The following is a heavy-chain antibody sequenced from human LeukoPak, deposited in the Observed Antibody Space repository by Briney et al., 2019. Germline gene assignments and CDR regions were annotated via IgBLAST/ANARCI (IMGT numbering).Heavy chain of an antibody. D-gene: IGHD5-24*01. CDR2: IYYSGST. V-gene: IGHV4-39*07. Sequence: SETLSLTCTVSGGSISSSGYYWGWIRQPPGKGLEWIGSIYYSGSTYYNPSLKSRVTISVDTSKNQFSLELSSVTAADTAVYYCARGLFKEMATIPVDYWGQGTLVTVSS. CDR1: GGSISSSGYY. CDR3: ARGLFKEMATIPVDY. J-gene: IGHJ4*02.